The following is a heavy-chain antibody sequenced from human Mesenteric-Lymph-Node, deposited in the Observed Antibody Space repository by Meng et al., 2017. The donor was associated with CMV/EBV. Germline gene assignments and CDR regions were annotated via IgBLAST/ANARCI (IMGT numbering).Heavy chain of an antibody. CDR2: ISSSSSYI. J-gene: IGHJ4*02. Sequence: GESLKISCAASGFTFSSYSMNWVRQAPGKGLEWVSSISSSSSYIYYADSVKGRFTISRDNAKNSLYLQMNSLRAEDTALYYCAKSPPTRNLWIRSSWYPPDYWGQGTLVTVSS. CDR3: AKSPPTRNLWIRSSWYPPDY. V-gene: IGHV3-21*04. D-gene: IGHD6-13*01. CDR1: GFTFSSYS.